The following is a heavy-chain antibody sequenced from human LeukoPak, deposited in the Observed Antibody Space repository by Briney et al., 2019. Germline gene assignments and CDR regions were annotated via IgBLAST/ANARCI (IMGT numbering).Heavy chain of an antibody. CDR1: GGTFSSYA. D-gene: IGHD3-22*01. V-gene: IGHV1-18*01. CDR3: ARDPDSSGYGD. J-gene: IGHJ4*02. CDR2: ISAYNGNT. Sequence: GASVKVSCKASGGTFSSYAISWVRQAPGQGLEWMGWISAYNGNTNYAQKLQGRVTMTTDTSTNTAYMELRSLRSDDTAVYYCARDPDSSGYGDWGQGTLVTVSS.